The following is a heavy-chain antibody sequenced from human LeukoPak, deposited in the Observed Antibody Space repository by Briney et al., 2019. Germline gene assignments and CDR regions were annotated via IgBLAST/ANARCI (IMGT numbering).Heavy chain of an antibody. D-gene: IGHD6-19*01. CDR3: ARARYSSGWYGYAFDI. CDR1: GGSISSYY. J-gene: IGHJ3*02. CDR2: IYYSGST. Sequence: PSETLSLTCTVPGGSISSYYWSWIRQPPGKGLEWIGYIYYSGSTNYNPSLKSRVTISVDTSKNQFSLKLSSVTAADTAVYYCARARYSSGWYGYAFDIWGQGTMVTVSS. V-gene: IGHV4-59*12.